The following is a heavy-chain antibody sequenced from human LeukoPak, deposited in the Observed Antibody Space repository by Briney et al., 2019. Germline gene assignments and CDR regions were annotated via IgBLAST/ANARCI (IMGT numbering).Heavy chain of an antibody. CDR2: IYYSGST. J-gene: IGHJ4*02. V-gene: IGHV4-59*01. Sequence: SETLSLTCTVTGGSISSYYWSLIRQPPGQGLELIGYIYYSGSTNYNPSLKSRVTISVDTSKNQFSLKLSSVTAADTAVYYCARYSSSWSRRYFDYWGQGTLVTVSS. D-gene: IGHD6-13*01. CDR3: ARYSSSWSRRYFDY. CDR1: GGSISSYY.